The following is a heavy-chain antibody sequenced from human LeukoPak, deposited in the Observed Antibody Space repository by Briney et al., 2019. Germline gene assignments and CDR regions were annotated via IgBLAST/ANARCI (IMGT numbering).Heavy chain of an antibody. D-gene: IGHD1-26*01. CDR3: ARVVGFHPPLAGPIYYYYYMDV. Sequence: SETLSLTCTVSGGSISSYYWSWIRQPAGKGLEWIGRIYTSGSTNYNPSLKSRVTMSVDTSTNQFSLKLSSVTAADTAVYYCARVVGFHPPLAGPIYYYYYMDVWGKGTTVTVSS. J-gene: IGHJ6*03. CDR1: GGSISSYY. CDR2: IYTSGST. V-gene: IGHV4-4*07.